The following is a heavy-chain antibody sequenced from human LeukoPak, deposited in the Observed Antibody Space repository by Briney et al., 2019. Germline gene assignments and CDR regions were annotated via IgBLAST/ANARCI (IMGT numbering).Heavy chain of an antibody. CDR1: GFTFSNSW. J-gene: IGHJ4*02. D-gene: IGHD2-15*01. CDR3: AREGLYCSGGSCYYDY. V-gene: IGHV3-7*01. Sequence: PGGSLRLSCVASGFTFSNSWMSWVRQAPGKGLEWVANIKQDGSEKYYVDSVKGRFTISRDNAKNSLYLQMNSLRAEDTAVYYCAREGLYCSGGSCYYDYWGQGALVTVSS. CDR2: IKQDGSEK.